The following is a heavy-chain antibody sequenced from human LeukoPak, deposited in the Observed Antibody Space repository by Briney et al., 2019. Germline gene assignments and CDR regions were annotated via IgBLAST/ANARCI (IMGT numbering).Heavy chain of an antibody. CDR1: GFTFDTYW. D-gene: IGHD1-26*01. Sequence: PGGSLRLSCAASGFTFDTYWMSWVRQAPGKGLEWVANIKQDGSAKDYVDSVKGRFTISRDNAKNSLYLQMNSLRAEDTGVYHCARGYSGYVDYWGQGTLVTVSS. J-gene: IGHJ4*02. CDR3: ARGYSGYVDY. CDR2: IKQDGSAK. V-gene: IGHV3-7*04.